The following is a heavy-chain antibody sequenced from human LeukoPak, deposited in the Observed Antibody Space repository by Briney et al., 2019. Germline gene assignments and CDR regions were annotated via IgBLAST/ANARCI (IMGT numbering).Heavy chain of an antibody. CDR2: IYYSGST. CDR1: GGSISSYY. Sequence: PSETLSLTCTVSGGSISSYYWSWIRQPPGKGLEWIGYIYYSGSTNYNPSLKSRVTISVDTSKNQFSLKLSSVTAADTAVYYCARDRKWLLLEGPDAFDIWGQGTMVTVSS. D-gene: IGHD3-22*01. CDR3: ARDRKWLLLEGPDAFDI. J-gene: IGHJ3*02. V-gene: IGHV4-59*12.